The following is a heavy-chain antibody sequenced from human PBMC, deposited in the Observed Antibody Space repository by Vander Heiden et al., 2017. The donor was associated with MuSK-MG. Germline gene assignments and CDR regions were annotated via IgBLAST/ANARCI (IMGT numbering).Heavy chain of an antibody. V-gene: IGHV3-30*04. CDR1: GFTFSSYA. CDR3: VLHSYGYLSPYDDY. J-gene: IGHJ4*02. Sequence: QVQLVESGGGVVQPGRSLRLSCAASGFTFSSYAMHWVRQAPGKGLEWVAVISYDGSNKYYADAVKGRFTISRDNSKNTLYLQMNSLRAEDTAVYYCVLHSYGYLSPYDDYWGQGNLVTVSS. D-gene: IGHD5-18*01. CDR2: ISYDGSNK.